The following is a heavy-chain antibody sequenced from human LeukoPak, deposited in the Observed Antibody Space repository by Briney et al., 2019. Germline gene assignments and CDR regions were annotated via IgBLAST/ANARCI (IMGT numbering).Heavy chain of an antibody. J-gene: IGHJ4*02. Sequence: SETLSLTCTVSGGSVDSGYYFWSWIRQPPGKGLEWIGYTHHSGSSNYSPSLKSRVAISLDTSKNQFSLKVNSMTAADTAVYYCARDHGDYGDYGNYDYWGQGILVTVSS. CDR3: ARDHGDYGDYGNYDY. V-gene: IGHV4-61*01. D-gene: IGHD4-17*01. CDR1: GGSVDSGYYF. CDR2: THHSGSS.